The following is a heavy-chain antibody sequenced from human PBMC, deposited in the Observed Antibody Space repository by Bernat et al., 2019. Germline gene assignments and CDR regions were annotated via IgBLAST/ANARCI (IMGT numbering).Heavy chain of an antibody. D-gene: IGHD3-16*01. V-gene: IGHV1-3*01. Sequence: QVQLVQSGAEVKKPGASVKVSCKASGYTFTSYAMHWVRQAPGQRLEWMGWINAGNGNTKYSQKFQGRVTITRDTSASTAYMELSSLRSEDTAVYYCAESHAYGRVSDDAFDIWGQGTIVTVSS. CDR2: INAGNGNT. CDR1: GYTFTSYA. J-gene: IGHJ3*02. CDR3: AESHAYGRVSDDAFDI.